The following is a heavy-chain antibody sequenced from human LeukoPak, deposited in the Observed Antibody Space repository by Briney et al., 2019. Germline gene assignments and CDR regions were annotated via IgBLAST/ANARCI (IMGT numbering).Heavy chain of an antibody. D-gene: IGHD4-17*01. CDR1: GFTFSRFW. V-gene: IGHV3-7*01. CDR3: ARDESFAGDYPY. Sequence: PGRSQRLSCAASGFTFSRFWMSWVRQAPGKGLEWVANIKEDGSEKYYVDSVKGRFTISRDNAKNSLYLQMNSLRAEDTAVYYCARDESFAGDYPYWGQGTLVTVSS. J-gene: IGHJ4*02. CDR2: IKEDGSEK.